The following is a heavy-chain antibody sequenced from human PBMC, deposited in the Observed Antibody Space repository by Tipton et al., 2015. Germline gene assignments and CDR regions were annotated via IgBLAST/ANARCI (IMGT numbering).Heavy chain of an antibody. Sequence: TLSLTCTVSGASISSITYYWAWIRQPPGKGLEWIGYIFHSGSTSYNPSLRSRVFISIDTSKNQFSLKLNSVTAADTAVYYCARGGAGYYYDSVGYLSWGQGTLVTVSS. CDR3: ARGGAGYYYDSVGYLS. CDR1: GASISSITYY. J-gene: IGHJ5*02. V-gene: IGHV4-61*05. CDR2: IFHSGST. D-gene: IGHD3-22*01.